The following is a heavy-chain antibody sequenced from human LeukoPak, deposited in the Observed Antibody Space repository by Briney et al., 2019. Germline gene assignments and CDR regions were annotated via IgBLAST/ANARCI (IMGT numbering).Heavy chain of an antibody. V-gene: IGHV3-21*01. D-gene: IGHD5-12*01. CDR1: GFTFSSYA. CDR2: ISGSRSYT. Sequence: GGSLRLSCAASGFTFSSYAMSWVRQAPGKGLEWVSAISGSRSYTYYADSVKGRFTISRDNAKNSLYLQMNSLRAEDTAVYYCAREHSGYDFPGRDYYYMDVWGKGTTVTVSS. CDR3: AREHSGYDFPGRDYYYMDV. J-gene: IGHJ6*03.